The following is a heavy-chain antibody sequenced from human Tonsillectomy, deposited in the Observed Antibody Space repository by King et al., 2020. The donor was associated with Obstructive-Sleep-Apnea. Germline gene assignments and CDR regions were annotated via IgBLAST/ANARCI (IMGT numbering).Heavy chain of an antibody. J-gene: IGHJ5*02. D-gene: IGHD6-13*01. CDR3: ARAPLKYSSSWYNWFDP. CDR2: INSDGSST. CDR1: GFTFSSYW. Sequence: QLVQSGGGLVQPGGSLRLSCAASGFTFSSYWMHWVRQAPGKGLVWVSRINSDGSSTSYADSVKGRFTISRDNAKNTLYLQMNSLRAEDTAVYYCARAPLKYSSSWYNWFDPWGQGTLVTVSS. V-gene: IGHV3-74*01.